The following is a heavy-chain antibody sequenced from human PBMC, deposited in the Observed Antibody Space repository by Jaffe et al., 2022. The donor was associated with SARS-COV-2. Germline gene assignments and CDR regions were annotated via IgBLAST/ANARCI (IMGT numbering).Heavy chain of an antibody. Sequence: EVQLVQSGPEVKKRGESLKISCKASGYTFTSFWIAWVRQMPGKGLEWMGIIHPGDFDIRYSPSFQGQVIISADKSINTAYLQWRSLNDSDTAIYYCARDNLKVTGGSFGLGGWFDPWGQGTLVTVSS. V-gene: IGHV5-51*01. CDR3: ARDNLKVTGGSFGLGGWFDP. CDR2: IHPGDFDI. D-gene: IGHD2-15*01. J-gene: IGHJ5*02. CDR1: GYTFTSFW.